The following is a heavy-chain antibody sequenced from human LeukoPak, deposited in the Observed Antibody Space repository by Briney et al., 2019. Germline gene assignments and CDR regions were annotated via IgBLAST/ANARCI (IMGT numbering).Heavy chain of an antibody. Sequence: ASVKVSCKASGYTFTGYYMHWVRQAPGQGLEWMGWINPNSGGTNYAQKFQGRVTMTRDTSISTAYMELSRLRSDGTAVYYCARDGATVTTNIPFDYWGQGTLVTVSS. V-gene: IGHV1-2*02. CDR1: GYTFTGYY. D-gene: IGHD4-17*01. CDR3: ARDGATVTTNIPFDY. CDR2: INPNSGGT. J-gene: IGHJ4*02.